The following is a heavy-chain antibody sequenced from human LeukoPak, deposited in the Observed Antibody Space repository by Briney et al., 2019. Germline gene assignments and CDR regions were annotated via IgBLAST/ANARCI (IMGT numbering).Heavy chain of an antibody. CDR2: INPSGGST. J-gene: IGHJ6*02. CDR1: GYTFTSYY. Sequence: ASVKVSCKASGYTFTSYYMHWVRQAPGQGLEWMGVINPSGGSTSYAQKFQGRVTMTRDTSTSTVYMELSSLRSEDTAVYYCARDPGDYCYYYGMDVWGQGTTVTVSS. V-gene: IGHV1-46*01. D-gene: IGHD3-10*01. CDR3: ARDPGDYCYYYGMDV.